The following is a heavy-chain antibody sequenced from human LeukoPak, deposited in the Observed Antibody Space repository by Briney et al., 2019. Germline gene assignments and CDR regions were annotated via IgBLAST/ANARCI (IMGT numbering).Heavy chain of an antibody. V-gene: IGHV4-31*03. D-gene: IGHD1-26*01. CDR2: IYYSGST. CDR3: AKNNKKRGREPRYPAFDI. J-gene: IGHJ3*02. CDR1: GGSISISSGGYY. Sequence: PSETLSLTCTVSGGSISISSGGYYWSWIRQHPGKGLEWIGYIYYSGSTYYNPSLESRVIISVDMSKNQFSLKLSSVTAADTAVYYCAKNNKKRGREPRYPAFDIWGQGTMVTVSS.